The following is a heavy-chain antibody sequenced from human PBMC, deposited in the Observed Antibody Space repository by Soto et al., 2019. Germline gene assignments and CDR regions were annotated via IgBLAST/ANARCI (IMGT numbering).Heavy chain of an antibody. CDR3: ATEVPTMVRGVIKNYYLAY. J-gene: IGHJ4*02. CDR2: FDPEDGET. CDR1: GYTLTELS. D-gene: IGHD3-10*01. V-gene: IGHV1-24*01. Sequence: ASVKGSWKVSGYTLTELSMHWVRQAPGKGLEWMGGFDPEDGETIYAQKFQGRVTMTEDTSTDTAYMELSSLRSEDTAVYYCATEVPTMVRGVIKNYYLAYWGQRTLVLVSA.